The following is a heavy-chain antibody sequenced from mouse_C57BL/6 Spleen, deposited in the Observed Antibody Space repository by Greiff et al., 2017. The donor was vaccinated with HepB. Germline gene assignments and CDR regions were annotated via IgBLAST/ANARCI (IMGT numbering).Heavy chain of an antibody. V-gene: IGHV1-26*01. Sequence: VQLQQSGPELVKPGASVKISCKASGYTFTDYYMNWVKQSHGKSLEWIGDINPNNGGTSYNQKFKGKATLTVDKSSSTAYMELRSLTSEDSAVYYCARGYGNYLDYWGQSTTLTVSS. CDR3: ARGYGNYLDY. CDR1: GYTFTDYY. J-gene: IGHJ2*01. D-gene: IGHD2-1*01. CDR2: INPNNGGT.